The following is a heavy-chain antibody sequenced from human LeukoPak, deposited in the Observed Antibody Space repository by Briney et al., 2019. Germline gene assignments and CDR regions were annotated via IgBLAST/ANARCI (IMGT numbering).Heavy chain of an antibody. Sequence: PSETLSLTCTVSGASISSGNYYWTWLRQPAGKGLEWIGRIYASGSTNYNPSLKSRVTISVDTSKNQFSLRLNSVTAADTAVYYCARDFGLLTGFNYWGQGTLVTVSS. CDR3: ARDFGLLTGFNY. CDR2: IYASGST. D-gene: IGHD3-9*01. CDR1: GASISSGNYY. J-gene: IGHJ4*02. V-gene: IGHV4-61*02.